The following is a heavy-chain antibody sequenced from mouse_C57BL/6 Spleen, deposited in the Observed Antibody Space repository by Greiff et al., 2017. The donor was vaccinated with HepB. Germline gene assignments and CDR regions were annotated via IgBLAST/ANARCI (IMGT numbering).Heavy chain of an antibody. Sequence: EVQLQQSGPELVKPGASVKISCKASGYTFTDYYMNWVKQSHGKSLEWIGDINPNNGGTSYNQKFKGKATLTVDKSSSTAYMELRSLTSEDSAVYYCARLRELGLDYWGQGTTLTVSS. D-gene: IGHD4-1*01. CDR1: GYTFTDYY. J-gene: IGHJ2*01. CDR2: INPNNGGT. V-gene: IGHV1-26*01. CDR3: ARLRELGLDY.